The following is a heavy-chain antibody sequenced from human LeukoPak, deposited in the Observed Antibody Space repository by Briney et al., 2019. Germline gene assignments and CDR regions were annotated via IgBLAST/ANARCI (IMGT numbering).Heavy chain of an antibody. CDR1: GYTFTGYY. J-gene: IGHJ4*02. Sequence: GASVKVSCKASGYTFTGYYMHWVRQAPGQGLEWMGRINPNSGGTNYAQKFQGRATMTRDTSISTAYMELSRLRSDDTAVYYCARIAAAPPLSDYWGQGTLVTVSS. CDR3: ARIAAAPPLSDY. CDR2: INPNSGGT. V-gene: IGHV1-2*06. D-gene: IGHD6-13*01.